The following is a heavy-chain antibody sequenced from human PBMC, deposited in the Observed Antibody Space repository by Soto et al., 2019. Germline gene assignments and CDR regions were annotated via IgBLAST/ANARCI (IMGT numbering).Heavy chain of an antibody. CDR1: GFTFSSYW. V-gene: IGHV3-7*03. CDR3: ARVSYYGSGSYYTGGYYYGMDV. J-gene: IGHJ6*02. CDR2: IKQDGSEK. D-gene: IGHD3-10*01. Sequence: QPGGSLRLSCAASGFTFSSYWMSWVRQAPGKGLEWVANIKQDGSEKYYVDSVKGRFTISRDNAKNSLYLQMNSLRAEDTAVYYCARVSYYGSGSYYTGGYYYGMDVWGQGTTVTVSS.